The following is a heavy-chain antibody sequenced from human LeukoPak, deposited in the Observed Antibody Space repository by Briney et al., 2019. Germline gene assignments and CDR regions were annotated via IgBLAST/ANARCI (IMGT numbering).Heavy chain of an antibody. CDR2: ISSSSSYT. J-gene: IGHJ6*02. V-gene: IGHV3-11*05. D-gene: IGHD3-9*01. CDR3: ARDRALRYFDWLSQGPSNYYYGMDV. Sequence: KPGGSLRLSCAASGFTFSDYYTSWIRQAPGKGLEWVSYISSSSSYTNYADSVKGRFTISRDNAKNSLYLQMNSLRAEDTAVYYCARDRALRYFDWLSQGPSNYYYGMDVWGQGTTVTVSS. CDR1: GFTFSDYY.